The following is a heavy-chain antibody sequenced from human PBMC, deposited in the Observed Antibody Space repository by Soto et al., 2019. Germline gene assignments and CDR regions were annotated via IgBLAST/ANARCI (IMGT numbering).Heavy chain of an antibody. Sequence: QVTLKESGPVLVKPTETLTLTCTVSDFSVNSPKMGVSWIRQPPGKALEWLAHIFSNGEKTYKTSLKSRLSNCTNTSKSLGVLTMTAMDPVDTATYYCASVIYDPGAYYWFDTWGQGTLVTVSS. CDR2: IFSNGEK. V-gene: IGHV2-26*01. CDR1: DFSVNSPKMG. J-gene: IGHJ5*02. D-gene: IGHD3-10*01. CDR3: ASVIYDPGAYYWFDT.